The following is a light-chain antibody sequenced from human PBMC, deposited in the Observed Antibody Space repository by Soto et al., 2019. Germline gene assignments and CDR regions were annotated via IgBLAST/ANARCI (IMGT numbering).Light chain of an antibody. CDR1: NIGSKS. J-gene: IGLJ7*01. Sequence: SYELTQPPSVSVAPGKSATITCGGNNIGSKSVHWYQQKPGQAPVLVIYYDNDRPSGIPERFSGSNSGNTATLTISRVEAGDEADYYCQVLVSSSDHAVFGGGTQLTVL. CDR2: YDN. CDR3: QVLVSSSDHAV. V-gene: IGLV3-21*04.